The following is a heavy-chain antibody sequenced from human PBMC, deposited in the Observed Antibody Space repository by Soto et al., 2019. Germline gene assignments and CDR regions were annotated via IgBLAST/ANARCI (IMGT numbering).Heavy chain of an antibody. Sequence: PSETLSLTCTVSGGSISSYYWSWIRQPPGKGLEWIGYIYYSGSTNYNPSLKSRVTISVDTSKNQFSLKLSSVTAADTAVYYCARGYDFWSGWRWFDPWGQGTLVTVSS. CDR3: ARGYDFWSGWRWFDP. J-gene: IGHJ5*02. V-gene: IGHV4-59*01. CDR2: IYYSGST. D-gene: IGHD3-3*01. CDR1: GGSISSYY.